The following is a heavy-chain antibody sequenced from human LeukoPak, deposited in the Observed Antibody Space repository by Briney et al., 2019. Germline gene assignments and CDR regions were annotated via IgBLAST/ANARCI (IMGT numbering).Heavy chain of an antibody. J-gene: IGHJ4*02. CDR3: ARELYGRFDY. D-gene: IGHD2-2*02. CDR2: INPYNGNR. Sequence: ASVKVSCKASGYTFTTYGISWVRQAPGQGPEWMGWINPYNGNRNDAQKLQGRVTMTTDTPTSTAYMELRSLRFDDTAVYYCARELYGRFDYWGQGTLGTVSS. V-gene: IGHV1-18*01. CDR1: GYTFTTYG.